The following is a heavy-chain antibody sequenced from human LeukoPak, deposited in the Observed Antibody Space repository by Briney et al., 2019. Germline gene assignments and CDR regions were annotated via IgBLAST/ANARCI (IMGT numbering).Heavy chain of an antibody. J-gene: IGHJ4*02. CDR3: AKEFSGGWSFDY. V-gene: IGHV3-23*01. CDR1: GFTFSTYA. Sequence: PGGSLRLSRAASGFTFSTYAMSWVRRAPGEGLEWVSGLSDRGDNTIYADSVKGRFTISRDNSKNTMFLQMNSLRAEDTAVYYCAKEFSGGWSFDYWGQGTLVTVSS. CDR2: LSDRGDNT. D-gene: IGHD6-19*01.